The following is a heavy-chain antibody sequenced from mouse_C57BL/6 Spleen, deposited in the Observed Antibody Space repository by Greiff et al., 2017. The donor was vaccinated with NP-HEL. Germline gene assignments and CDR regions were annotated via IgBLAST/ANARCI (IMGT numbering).Heavy chain of an antibody. Sequence: QVQLQQSGAELMKPGASVKLSCKATGYTFTGYWIEWVKQRPGQGLEWIGMIHPNSGSTNYNEKFKSKATLTVDKSSSTAYMQLSSLTSEDSAVYYCARRADLYYFDYWGQGTTRTVSS. CDR3: ARRADLYYFDY. V-gene: IGHV1-64*01. D-gene: IGHD3-3*01. CDR2: IHPNSGST. J-gene: IGHJ2*01. CDR1: GYTFTGYW.